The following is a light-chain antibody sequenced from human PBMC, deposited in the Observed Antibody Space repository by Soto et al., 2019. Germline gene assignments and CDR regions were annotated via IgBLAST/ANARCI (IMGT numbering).Light chain of an antibody. CDR1: SSNIGSNY. J-gene: IGLJ3*02. CDR2: EDN. V-gene: IGLV1-51*02. CDR3: GTWDDSLSVV. Sequence: QSVLTQPPSVSAAPGQRVTISCSGSSSNIGSNYVSWYQQLPGTAPKLLIYEDNKRPSGIPDRFSGSKSGTSATLGITGRQTGDEADYYCGTWDDSLSVVFGGGTKLTVL.